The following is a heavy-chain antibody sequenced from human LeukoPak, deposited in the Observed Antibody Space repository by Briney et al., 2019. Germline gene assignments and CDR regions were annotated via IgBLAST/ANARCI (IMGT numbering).Heavy chain of an antibody. CDR1: GFTFNAHG. CDR3: AKRDLTTEFDY. Sequence: PGGSLRLSCAASGFTFNAHGMHWVRQAPGRGLEWVSSIWYDGSNKYYADSVKGRFTISRDNSKNMLYLQMNSLRTDDTAVYYCAKRDLTTEFDYWGQGTLVTVSS. V-gene: IGHV3-30*02. D-gene: IGHD4-17*01. CDR2: IWYDGSNK. J-gene: IGHJ4*02.